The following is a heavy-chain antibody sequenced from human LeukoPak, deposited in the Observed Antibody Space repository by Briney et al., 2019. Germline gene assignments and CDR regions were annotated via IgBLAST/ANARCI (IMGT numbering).Heavy chain of an antibody. CDR3: ARCLLSSGWFDP. Sequence: SVKVSCKASGGTFSSYAISWVRQAPGQGLEWMGRITPIFGTANYAQKFQGRVTITTDESTSTAYMELSSLRSEDTAVYYCARCLLSSGWFDPWGQGTLVTVSS. CDR2: ITPIFGTA. CDR1: GGTFSSYA. D-gene: IGHD6-6*01. V-gene: IGHV1-69*05. J-gene: IGHJ5*02.